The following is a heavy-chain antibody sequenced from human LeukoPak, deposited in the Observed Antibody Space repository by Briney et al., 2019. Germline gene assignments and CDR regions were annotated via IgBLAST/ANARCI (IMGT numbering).Heavy chain of an antibody. V-gene: IGHV4-61*10. D-gene: IGHD5-18*01. CDR2: IYYSGST. Sequence: PSETLSLTCAVSGDSISSGDYYWSWIRQPAGKGLEWIGYIYYSGSTNYNPSLKSRISISVDTSKNQFSLKLSSVTAADTAVYYCARTTEGGYTYNYFYYYYMDVWGKGTTVTISS. J-gene: IGHJ6*03. CDR3: ARTTEGGYTYNYFYYYYMDV. CDR1: GDSISSGDYY.